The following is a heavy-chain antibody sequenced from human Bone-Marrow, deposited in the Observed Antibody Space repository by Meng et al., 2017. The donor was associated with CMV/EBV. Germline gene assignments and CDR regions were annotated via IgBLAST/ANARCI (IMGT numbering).Heavy chain of an antibody. D-gene: IGHD1-14*01. Sequence: GGSLRLSCAASGFAFSRYIMSWVRQAPGKGLEWVAVIYSGGSDTYYADSVKGRFTVSRDNSKNTLYLQLDSLSAEDTAMYYCARDFRNIYFYSWGQGTLVTVSS. CDR3: ARDFRNIYFYS. V-gene: IGHV3-23*03. CDR2: IYSGGSDT. J-gene: IGHJ4*02. CDR1: GFAFSRYI.